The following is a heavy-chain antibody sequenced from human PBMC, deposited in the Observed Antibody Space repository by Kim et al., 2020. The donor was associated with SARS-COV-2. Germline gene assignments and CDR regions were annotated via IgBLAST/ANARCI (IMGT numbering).Heavy chain of an antibody. V-gene: IGHV3-11*05. Sequence: GGSLRRSCAASGFTFSDYYMSWIRQAPGKGLEWVSYISSSSSYTNYADSVKGRFTISRDNAKNSLYLQMNSLRAEDTAVYYCARVGYDYVWGSYRDYYYYYGMDVWGQGNTVTVSS. D-gene: IGHD3-16*02. CDR3: ARVGYDYVWGSYRDYYYYYGMDV. CDR2: ISSSSSYT. J-gene: IGHJ6*02. CDR1: GFTFSDYY.